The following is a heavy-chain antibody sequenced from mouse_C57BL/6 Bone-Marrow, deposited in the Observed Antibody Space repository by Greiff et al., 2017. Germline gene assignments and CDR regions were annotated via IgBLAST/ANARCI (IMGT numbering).Heavy chain of an antibody. Sequence: LVESGGGLVQPGGSLKLSCAASGFTFSDYYMYWVRQTPEKRLEWVAYISNGGGSTYYPDTVKGRFTISRDNAKNTLYLQMSRLKSEDTAMYYCAREGAGFAYWGQGTLVTVSA. J-gene: IGHJ3*01. CDR1: GFTFSDYY. V-gene: IGHV5-12*01. CDR3: AREGAGFAY. CDR2: ISNGGGST.